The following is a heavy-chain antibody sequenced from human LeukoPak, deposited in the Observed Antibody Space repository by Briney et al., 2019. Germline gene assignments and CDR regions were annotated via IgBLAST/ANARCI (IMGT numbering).Heavy chain of an antibody. CDR2: IYSGGTT. Sequence: PGGSLRLSCAASGFTVSTSYMNWVRQAPGKGLEWVSIIYSGGTTHYADSVKGRFTISRDNSKNTLYLHMNSLRAEDTAVYYCVRDFEATATYYFDDWGQGTLVTVSS. CDR1: GFTVSTSY. D-gene: IGHD1-26*01. V-gene: IGHV3-66*01. CDR3: VRDFEATATYYFDD. J-gene: IGHJ4*02.